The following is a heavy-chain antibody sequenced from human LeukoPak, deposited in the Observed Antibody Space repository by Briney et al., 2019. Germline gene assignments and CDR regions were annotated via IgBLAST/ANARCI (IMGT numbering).Heavy chain of an antibody. CDR2: ITSSSNYI. CDR1: GFTFSSYN. CDR3: ARDLMGIAYRGAFYY. Sequence: GGSLRLSCAASGFTFSSYNMNWVRQAPGKGLEWVSSITSSSNYIYYADSVKGRFTISRDNAKNSLYLQMNSLRAEDTAVYYCARDLMGIAYRGAFYYWGQGTLVTVSS. J-gene: IGHJ4*02. V-gene: IGHV3-21*01. D-gene: IGHD6-13*01.